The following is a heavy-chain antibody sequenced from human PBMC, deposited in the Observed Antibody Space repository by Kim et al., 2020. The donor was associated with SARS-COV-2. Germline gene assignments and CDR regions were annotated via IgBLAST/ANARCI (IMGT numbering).Heavy chain of an antibody. J-gene: IGHJ4*02. D-gene: IGHD5-18*01. Sequence: QKFQGRVTMTRDTSTSTVYMELSSLRSEDTAVYYCARVRHTAMVTASFDYWGQGTLVTVSS. CDR3: ARVRHTAMVTASFDY. V-gene: IGHV1-46*01.